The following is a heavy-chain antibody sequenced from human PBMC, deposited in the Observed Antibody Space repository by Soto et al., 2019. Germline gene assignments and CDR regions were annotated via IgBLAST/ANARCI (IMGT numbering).Heavy chain of an antibody. Sequence: PGGSLRVSCAASGFTFSSYAMSWVRQAPGKGLEWVSAISGSGGSTYYADSVKGRFTISRDNSKNTLYLQMNSLRAEDTAVYYCAKDAYRLGYCSSTSCYMVFNYYGKDVWGQGPTVPVSS. J-gene: IGHJ6*02. V-gene: IGHV3-23*01. D-gene: IGHD2-2*02. CDR1: GFTFSSYA. CDR2: ISGSGGST. CDR3: AKDAYRLGYCSSTSCYMVFNYYGKDV.